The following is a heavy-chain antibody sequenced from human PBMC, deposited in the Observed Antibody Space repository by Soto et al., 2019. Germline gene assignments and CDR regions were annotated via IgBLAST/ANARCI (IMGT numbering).Heavy chain of an antibody. CDR1: GYTFTSYG. Sequence: QVQLVQSGAEVKKPGASVKVSCKASGYTFTSYGISWVRQAPGQGLEWMGWISAYNGNTNYAQKLQGRVTMTTDTSTSTAYMELRSLRSDDTAVYYCARGNVDIVATILSYYYYGMDVWGQGTTVTVSS. CDR2: ISAYNGNT. J-gene: IGHJ6*02. CDR3: ARGNVDIVATILSYYYYGMDV. D-gene: IGHD5-12*01. V-gene: IGHV1-18*01.